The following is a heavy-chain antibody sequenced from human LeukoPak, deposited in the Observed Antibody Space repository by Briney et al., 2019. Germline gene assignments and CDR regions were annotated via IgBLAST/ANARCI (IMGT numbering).Heavy chain of an antibody. CDR2: IYPGDSDT. CDR1: GYSFTTYR. V-gene: IGHV5-51*01. Sequence: GESLKISCKGSGYSFTTYRIVWVRQMPGKGLEWMGIIYPGDSDTTYSPSFQGHVTISADKSFSTAYLQWTSLKASDTAMYYCARHAKAYGSSCDYWGQGTLVTVSS. D-gene: IGHD6-13*01. CDR3: ARHAKAYGSSCDY. J-gene: IGHJ4*02.